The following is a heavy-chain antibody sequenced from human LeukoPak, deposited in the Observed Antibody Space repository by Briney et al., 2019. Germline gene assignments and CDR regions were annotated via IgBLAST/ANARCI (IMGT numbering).Heavy chain of an antibody. D-gene: IGHD6-13*01. CDR3: AKDLGQQLVSFGFDY. CDR1: GFTFSNAW. Sequence: GGSLRLSCAASGFTFSNAWMSWVRQAPGKGLEWVGRIKSKTDGGTTDYAAPVKGRFTISRDDSKNTLYLQMNSLKTEDTAVYYCAKDLGQQLVSFGFDYWGQGTLVTVSS. V-gene: IGHV3-15*01. J-gene: IGHJ4*02. CDR2: IKSKTDGGTT.